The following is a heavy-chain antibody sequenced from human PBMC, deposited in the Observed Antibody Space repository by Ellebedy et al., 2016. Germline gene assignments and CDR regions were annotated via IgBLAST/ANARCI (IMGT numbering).Heavy chain of an antibody. CDR3: AKDGGLGRWLLGWYFDL. CDR1: GFTFSSYG. D-gene: IGHD5-24*01. J-gene: IGHJ2*01. CDR2: LSFDGSNK. V-gene: IGHV3-30*18. Sequence: GESLKISXAASGFTFSSYGMHWVRQAPGKGLEWVAVLSFDGSNKYYANSVKGRFTISRDNSKNTLYLQMNSLRAEDTAVYYSAKDGGLGRWLLGWYFDLWGRGTLVTVSS.